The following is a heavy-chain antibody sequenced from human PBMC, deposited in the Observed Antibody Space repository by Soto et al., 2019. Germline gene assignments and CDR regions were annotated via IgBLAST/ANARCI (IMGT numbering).Heavy chain of an antibody. CDR3: ARASGPRPLPPFAS. CDR1: GGSIGSYY. CDR2: IYYSGST. Sequence: SETKSLTCSVSGGSIGSYYWSWIRQPPGKGLEWIGYIYYSGSTNYNPSLKSRVTISVETSKNQFSLKLSSVPAADPAFFFCARASGPRPLPPFASWGQGTLVPVSP. V-gene: IGHV4-59*01. D-gene: IGHD6-6*01. J-gene: IGHJ4*02.